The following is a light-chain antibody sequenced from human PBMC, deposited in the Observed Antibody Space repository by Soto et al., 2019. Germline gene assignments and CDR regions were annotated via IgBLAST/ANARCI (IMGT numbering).Light chain of an antibody. CDR2: DAS. V-gene: IGKV3-11*01. Sequence: EIVLTQSPATLSLSPGERATLSCRASQSVSSNLAWYQQKPGQAPRLLIYDASNRATGIPARFSGSGSGTVFSLTISSLEPEDFAVYSCQQRSNWPLTFGGGTKVEIK. CDR3: QQRSNWPLT. CDR1: QSVSSN. J-gene: IGKJ4*01.